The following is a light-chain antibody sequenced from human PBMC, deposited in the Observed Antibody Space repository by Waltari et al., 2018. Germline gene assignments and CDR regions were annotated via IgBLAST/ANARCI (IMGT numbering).Light chain of an antibody. CDR1: SSNIGAGYD. CDR3: QSYDSSLSVYV. Sequence: QSVLTQPPSVSGAPGQRVTISCTGSSSNIGAGYDVHWYQQLPGTAPKLLIYVNSNRPSGVHDRFSGSKSGTSASLAITGLQAEDEADYYCQSYDSSLSVYVFGTGTKVTVL. V-gene: IGLV1-40*01. J-gene: IGLJ1*01. CDR2: VNS.